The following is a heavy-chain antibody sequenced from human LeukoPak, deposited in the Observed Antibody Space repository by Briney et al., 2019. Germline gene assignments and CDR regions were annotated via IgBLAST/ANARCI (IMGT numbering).Heavy chain of an antibody. CDR2: IYHSGST. D-gene: IGHD1-14*01. J-gene: IGHJ5*02. CDR1: GYFISSGYY. Sequence: SETLSLTCNVSGYFISSGYYWGWIRQPPGKGLEWIGSIYHSGSTYYNPSLKSRVTMSIDTSKNQFSLKLITVTAADTAVYYCARDGRWFDPWGQGTLVTVSS. CDR3: ARDGRWFDP. V-gene: IGHV4-38-2*02.